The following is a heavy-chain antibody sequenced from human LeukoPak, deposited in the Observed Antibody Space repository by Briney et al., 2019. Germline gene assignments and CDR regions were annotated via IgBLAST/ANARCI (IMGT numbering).Heavy chain of an antibody. Sequence: PGGSLRLSCAASGFTFSSYSMNWVRQAPGKGLEWVSYISSSSSTIYYADSVKGRFTISRDNAKNSLYLQMNSLRAEDTAVYYCARGSSNYLFFKNFDYWGQGTLVTVSS. J-gene: IGHJ4*02. V-gene: IGHV3-48*01. CDR1: GFTFSSYS. CDR2: ISSSSSTI. CDR3: ARGSSNYLFFKNFDY. D-gene: IGHD4-11*01.